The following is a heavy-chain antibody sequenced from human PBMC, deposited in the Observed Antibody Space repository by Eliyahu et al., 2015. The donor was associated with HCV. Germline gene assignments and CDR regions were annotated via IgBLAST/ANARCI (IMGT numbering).Heavy chain of an antibody. CDR1: GFTFSSSW. J-gene: IGHJ4*02. V-gene: IGHV3-74*01. Sequence: EVQLVESGGGLVQPGGSLXLSCXASGFTFSSSWMHXXRQVPGKGLVWVSRINSDGGITSYADSVKGRFTISRDNAKNTLYLQMNSLRAEDSAVYYCASEIRLGYWGQGTLVTVSS. CDR3: ASEIRLGY. CDR2: INSDGGIT.